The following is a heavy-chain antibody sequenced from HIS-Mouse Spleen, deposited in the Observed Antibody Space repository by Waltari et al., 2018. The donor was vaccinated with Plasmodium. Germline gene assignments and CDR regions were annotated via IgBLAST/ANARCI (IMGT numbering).Heavy chain of an antibody. Sequence: QVQLVESGGGWVQHGRSLRRSCAASGFPYRRYGMHWVRQAPGKGLEWVAVISYDGSNKYYADSVKGRFTISRDNSKNTLYLQMNSLRAEDTAVYYCAKAQGVINFDYWGQGTLVTVSS. CDR1: GFPYRRYG. CDR2: ISYDGSNK. J-gene: IGHJ4*02. V-gene: IGHV3-30*18. CDR3: AKAQGVINFDY. D-gene: IGHD3-16*01.